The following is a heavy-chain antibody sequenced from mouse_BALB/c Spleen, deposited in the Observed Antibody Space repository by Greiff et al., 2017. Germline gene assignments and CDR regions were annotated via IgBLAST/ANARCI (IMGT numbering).Heavy chain of an antibody. J-gene: IGHJ4*01. CDR1: GFTFSSYA. D-gene: IGHD2-1*01. V-gene: IGHV5-9-4*01. CDR2: ISSGGSYT. CDR3: ARGGKRTAMDY. Sequence: EVQRVESGGGLVKPGGSLKLSCAASGFTFSSYAMSWVRQSPEKRLEWAAEISSGGSYTYYPDTVTGRFTISRDNAKNTLYLEMSSLRSEDTAMYYCARGGKRTAMDYWGQGTSVTVSS.